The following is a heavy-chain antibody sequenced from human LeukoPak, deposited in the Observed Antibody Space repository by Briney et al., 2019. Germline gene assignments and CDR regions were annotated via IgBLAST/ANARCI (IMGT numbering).Heavy chain of an antibody. J-gene: IGHJ6*02. D-gene: IGHD6-19*01. CDR3: ARGSGWSDYYGMDV. Sequence: ASVKVSCKASGYTFANYGMHWVRQAPGQGLEWMGWINAGEGKTEYLQKFQDRVAITRVTSASTAYMELSSLRSEDTAVYYCARGSGWSDYYGMDVWGQGTTVTVSS. CDR2: INAGEGKT. CDR1: GYTFANYG. V-gene: IGHV1-3*01.